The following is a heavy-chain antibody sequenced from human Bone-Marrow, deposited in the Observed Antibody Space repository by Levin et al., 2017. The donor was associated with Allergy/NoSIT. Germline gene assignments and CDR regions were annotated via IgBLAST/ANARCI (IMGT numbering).Heavy chain of an antibody. Sequence: RGESLKISCAASGFAFSSYAMTWVRQAPEKGLEWVATVSGSGGSTYYADSVKGRFTVSKDTPTNTVFLQMNSLRAEDTAIYYCAKAFMITFGGIISPLDPWGQGTLVTVSS. CDR1: GFAFSSYA. CDR2: VSGSGGST. D-gene: IGHD3-16*02. J-gene: IGHJ5*02. V-gene: IGHV3-23*01. CDR3: AKAFMITFGGIISPLDP.